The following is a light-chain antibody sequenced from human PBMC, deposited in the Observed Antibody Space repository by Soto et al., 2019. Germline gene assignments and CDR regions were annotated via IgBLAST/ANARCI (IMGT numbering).Light chain of an antibody. CDR3: SSYRRGSTYV. Sequence: QSALTQPASLSGLLGQRLTSSSTGTASDVGGYNYFSWYQQHPGKAPRPWIYDVTNRPSGVSDRFSGSKSGNTASLTISGLQAEDEADYYCSSYRRGSTYVFGTGTKVTVL. V-gene: IGLV2-14*03. J-gene: IGLJ1*01. CDR1: ASDVGGYNY. CDR2: DVT.